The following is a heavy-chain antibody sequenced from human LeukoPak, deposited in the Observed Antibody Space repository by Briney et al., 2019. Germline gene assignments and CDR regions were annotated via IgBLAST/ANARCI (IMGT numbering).Heavy chain of an antibody. CDR1: GGSISSYY. Sequence: SSETLSLTCTVSGGSISSYYWSWIRQPPGKGLEWIGYIYYSGSINYNPSLKSRVTISVDTSKNQFSLKLSSVTAADTAVYYCAREIGSGWYLGAFDIWGQGTMVTVSS. CDR3: AREIGSGWYLGAFDI. D-gene: IGHD6-19*01. V-gene: IGHV4-59*01. J-gene: IGHJ3*02. CDR2: IYYSGSI.